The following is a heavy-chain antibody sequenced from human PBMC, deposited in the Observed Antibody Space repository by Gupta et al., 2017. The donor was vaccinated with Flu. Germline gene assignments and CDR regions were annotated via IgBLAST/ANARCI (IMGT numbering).Heavy chain of an antibody. D-gene: IGHD3-3*01. Sequence: QVPLVQSGAAVTKPGASVKVSCQFSGYPLTALSLHWVGQAPGKGLEWMGGFEHEDGETIDAQKFQGRVTMTEDTSTDTAYMELSSLRSEDTAVYDCATAGLVFGVGGPTEFDYWGQGTLVTVAS. CDR3: ATAGLVFGVGGPTEFDY. J-gene: IGHJ4*02. V-gene: IGHV1-24*01. CDR1: GYPLTALS. CDR2: FEHEDGET.